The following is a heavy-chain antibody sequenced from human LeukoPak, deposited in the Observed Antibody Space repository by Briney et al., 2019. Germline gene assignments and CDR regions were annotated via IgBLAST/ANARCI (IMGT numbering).Heavy chain of an antibody. CDR2: ISYSGNT. CDR1: GFTFGDYA. D-gene: IGHD3-22*01. V-gene: IGHV4-59*01. Sequence: GSLRLSCTASGFTFGDYAMSWFRQAPGKGLEWIGFISYSGNTNYNPSLKSRVTISLDTSKNQFSLKLISVTAADTAVYYCARGVGSGYTDYWGQGALVTVSS. J-gene: IGHJ4*02. CDR3: ARGVGSGYTDY.